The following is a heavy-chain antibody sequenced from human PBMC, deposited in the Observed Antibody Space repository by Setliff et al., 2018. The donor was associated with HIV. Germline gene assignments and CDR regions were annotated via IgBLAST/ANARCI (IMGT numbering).Heavy chain of an antibody. J-gene: IGHJ4*02. CDR2: IYSDGNNGKYGGDE. V-gene: IGHV3-33*03. D-gene: IGHD2-21*02. CDR1: GFTLSGSG. CDR3: GKSSDGYNHGLH. Sequence: PGGSLRLSCEASGFTLSGSGMHWARQAPGKGLEWVAVIYSDGNNGKYGGDEHYGDSVKGRFTISRDNSKNTLYLQMNSLRVEDTAVYYRGKSSDGYNHGLHWGQGTLVTVSS.